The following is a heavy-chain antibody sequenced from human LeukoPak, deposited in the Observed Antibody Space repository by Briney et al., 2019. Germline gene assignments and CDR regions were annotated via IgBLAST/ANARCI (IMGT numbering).Heavy chain of an antibody. D-gene: IGHD4-11*01. V-gene: IGHV3-30*02. J-gene: IGHJ4*02. CDR1: GFTFSNYG. CDR2: IRYDGSNK. Sequence: PGGSLRLSCAASGFTFSNYGMHWVRQAPGKGLEWVAFIRYDGSNKYCADSVKGRFTVSRDNTKNTLYLQMNSLRAEDTAAYYCAKDAQRGFDYSNSLDNWGQGTLVTVSS. CDR3: AKDAQRGFDYSNSLDN.